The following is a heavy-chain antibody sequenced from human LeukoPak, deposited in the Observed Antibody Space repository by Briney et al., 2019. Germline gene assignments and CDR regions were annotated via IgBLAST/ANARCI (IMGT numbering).Heavy chain of an antibody. Sequence: GGSLGLSCAASGFTFSSYAMHWVRQAPGKGLEWVAVISYDGSNKYYADSVKGRFTISRDNSKNTLYLQMNSLRAEDTAVYYCARPQYYDFWSGPHDAFDIWGQGTMVTVSS. CDR3: ARPQYYDFWSGPHDAFDI. J-gene: IGHJ3*02. CDR1: GFTFSSYA. CDR2: ISYDGSNK. D-gene: IGHD3-3*01. V-gene: IGHV3-30*01.